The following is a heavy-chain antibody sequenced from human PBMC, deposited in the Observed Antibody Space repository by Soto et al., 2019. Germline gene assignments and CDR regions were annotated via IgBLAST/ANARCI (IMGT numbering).Heavy chain of an antibody. V-gene: IGHV4-34*01. CDR2: INHSGST. CDR1: GGSFSGYY. Sequence: QVQLQQWGAGLLKPSETLSLTCAVYGGSFSGYYWSWIRQPPGKGLEWIGEINHSGSTNYNPSLKSRVTISVDTSKNQFSLKLSSVTAADTAVYYCARGVGWFGEPFDYWGQGTLVTVSS. CDR3: ARGVGWFGEPFDY. D-gene: IGHD3-10*01. J-gene: IGHJ4*02.